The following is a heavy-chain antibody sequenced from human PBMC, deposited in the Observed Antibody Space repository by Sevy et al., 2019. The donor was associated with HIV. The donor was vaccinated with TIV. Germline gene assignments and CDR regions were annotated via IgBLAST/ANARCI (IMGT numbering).Heavy chain of an antibody. CDR3: AREGYYYRSGTYRPPNYYGMDV. Sequence: ASVKVSCKASGYTFSSYGISWVRQAPGQGLEWMGWISDYNGYTNYAHTFQGRVTMSTETSTRTAYMELRSLRSDDTAVDFCAREGYYYRSGTYRPPNYYGMDVWGQGTAVTVSS. V-gene: IGHV1-18*01. D-gene: IGHD3-10*01. CDR1: GYTFSSYG. J-gene: IGHJ6*02. CDR2: ISDYNGYT.